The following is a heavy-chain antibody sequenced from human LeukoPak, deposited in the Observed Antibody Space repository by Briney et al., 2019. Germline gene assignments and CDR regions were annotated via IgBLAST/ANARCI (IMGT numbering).Heavy chain of an antibody. CDR1: GFTFSRYN. J-gene: IGHJ4*02. CDR2: ISSTSITI. CDR3: ARDRLEGPEYTSSSAPDY. Sequence: GGSLRLSCAASGFTFSRYNMNWARQAPGKGLEWVSYISSTSITIYYSDSVKGRFTISRDNARNSLYLQMNSLRAEDTAVYYCARDRLEGPEYTSSSAPDYWGQGTLVIVSS. V-gene: IGHV3-48*01. D-gene: IGHD6-6*01.